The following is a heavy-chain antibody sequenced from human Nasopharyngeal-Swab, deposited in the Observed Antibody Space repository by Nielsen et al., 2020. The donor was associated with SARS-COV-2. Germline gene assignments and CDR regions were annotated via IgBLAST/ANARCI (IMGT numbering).Heavy chain of an antibody. CDR2: IYHSGST. J-gene: IGHJ4*02. D-gene: IGHD2-2*01. Sequence: SETLSLTCAVSGGSISSSNWWTWVRQPPGKGLQWIGEIYHSGSTNYNPSLKSRVTISVDKSKDQFYLRLSSMTAADTAVYYRARGTRISYASPLYYWGQGTLVTVSS. CDR3: ARGTRISYASPLYY. CDR1: GGSISSSNW. V-gene: IGHV4-4*02.